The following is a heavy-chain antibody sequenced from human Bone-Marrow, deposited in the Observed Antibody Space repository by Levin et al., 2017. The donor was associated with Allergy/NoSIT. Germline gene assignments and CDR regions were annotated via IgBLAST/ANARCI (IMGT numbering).Heavy chain of an antibody. CDR2: IISSSNTK. CDR1: GFTFSRYS. J-gene: IGHJ4*02. Sequence: GGSLRLSCAASGFTFSRYSMHWVRQAPGKGLEWVSYIISSSNTKDYADSVKGRFTISRDNAKNSLYLQMNSLRDEDTAVYYCARKDNVNAKRATDYWGQGTLVTDSS. V-gene: IGHV3-48*02. CDR3: ARKDNVNAKRATDY. D-gene: IGHD1-20*01.